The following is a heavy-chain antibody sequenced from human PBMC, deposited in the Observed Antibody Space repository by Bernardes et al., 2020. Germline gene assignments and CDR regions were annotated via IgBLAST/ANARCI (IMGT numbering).Heavy chain of an antibody. J-gene: IGHJ4*02. CDR1: GDSITNRVSY. CDR3: ARRGGAGRSFDY. V-gene: IGHV4-39*01. CDR2: VFSSGTT. Sequence: LSLTCAVSGDSITNRVSYWGWIRQTPGKGLEWIGSVFSSGTTYYNPSLKNRVAISVDTSKNQFSLNLSSVTATDTAVYYCARRGGAGRSFDYWGQGAQVTVSS. D-gene: IGHD3-10*01.